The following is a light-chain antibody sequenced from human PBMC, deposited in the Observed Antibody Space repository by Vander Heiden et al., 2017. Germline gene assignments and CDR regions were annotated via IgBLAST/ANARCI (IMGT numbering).Light chain of an antibody. Sequence: QSALTQPASVSGPPGQSLTISCPGTSSDVGGYNYVSWYQQHPGKAPKLMIHDVSNRPSGVSNRFSGSKSGNTASLTISGLQAEDEADYYCSSYTNSGIVVFGGGTKLTVL. CDR1: SSDVGGYNY. J-gene: IGLJ2*01. CDR2: DVS. CDR3: SSYTNSGIVV. V-gene: IGLV2-14*01.